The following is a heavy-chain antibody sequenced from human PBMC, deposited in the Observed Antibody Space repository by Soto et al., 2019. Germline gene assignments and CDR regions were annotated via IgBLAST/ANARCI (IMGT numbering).Heavy chain of an antibody. Sequence: GGSLRLSCAASGFTFSSYAMTWVRQAPGRGLEWVPSISGSGDTTYYADSVEGRFTISRANSKNTLYLQMNRLRAEDTAVYYCAKVKTWTYLDYWGQGTLVTVS. CDR2: ISGSGDTT. D-gene: IGHD5-12*01. CDR3: AKVKTWTYLDY. V-gene: IGHV3-23*01. J-gene: IGHJ4*02. CDR1: GFTFSSYA.